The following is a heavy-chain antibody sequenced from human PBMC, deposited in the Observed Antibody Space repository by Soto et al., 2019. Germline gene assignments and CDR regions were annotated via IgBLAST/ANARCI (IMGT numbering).Heavy chain of an antibody. CDR3: ARGGHVVVVTAALDY. V-gene: IGHV1-46*01. CDR1: GYTYTGYY. Sequence: ASVKVSCKASGYTYTGYYIHWVRQAPGQGLEWMGTVNPSGGHTTYAQHFLGRVTMTRDTSTSTLYMELTSLTSDDTAIYYCARGGHVVVVTAALDYWGQGTLVTVSS. CDR2: VNPSGGHT. J-gene: IGHJ4*02. D-gene: IGHD2-21*02.